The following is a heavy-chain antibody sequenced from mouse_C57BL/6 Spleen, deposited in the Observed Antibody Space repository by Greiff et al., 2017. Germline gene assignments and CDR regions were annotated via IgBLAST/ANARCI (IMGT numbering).Heavy chain of an antibody. J-gene: IGHJ2*01. Sequence: EVQLQQSGPGLVKPSQSLSLTCSVTGYSITSGYYWNWIRQFPGNKLEWMGYISYDGSNNYNPSLKNRISITRDTSKNQFFLKLNSVTTEDTATYYCARGGGIYYDYGGTFFDYWGQGTTLTVSS. CDR3: ARGGGIYYDYGGTFFDY. V-gene: IGHV3-6*01. CDR2: ISYDGSN. D-gene: IGHD2-4*01. CDR1: GYSITSGYY.